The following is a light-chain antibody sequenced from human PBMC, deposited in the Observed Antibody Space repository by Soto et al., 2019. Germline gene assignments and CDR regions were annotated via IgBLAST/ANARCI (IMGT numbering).Light chain of an antibody. CDR3: AAWEDSLNVVV. Sequence: QPVLTQPPSASGTPGQRVTISCSGSSSNIGSNTVNWYQQLPGTAPKLLIYSSNQRPSGVPDRFSGSKSGTSASLAMSGLESEDEADYYCAAWEDSLNVVVVGGGTKVTVL. CDR1: SSNIGSNT. CDR2: SSN. J-gene: IGLJ2*01. V-gene: IGLV1-44*01.